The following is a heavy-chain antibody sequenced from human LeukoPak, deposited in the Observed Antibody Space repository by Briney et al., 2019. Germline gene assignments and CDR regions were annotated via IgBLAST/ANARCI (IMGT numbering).Heavy chain of an antibody. CDR1: GYTFTSYY. V-gene: IGHV1-46*01. J-gene: IGHJ4*02. CDR2: INPSGGST. D-gene: IGHD3-10*01. Sequence: ASVKVSCKASGYTFTSYYMHWARQAPGQGLEWMGIINPSGGSTSYAQKFQGRVTMTRDTSTSTVYMELNSLRSEDTAVYYCAKDIGSYYDYWGQGILVTVSS. CDR3: AKDIGSYYDY.